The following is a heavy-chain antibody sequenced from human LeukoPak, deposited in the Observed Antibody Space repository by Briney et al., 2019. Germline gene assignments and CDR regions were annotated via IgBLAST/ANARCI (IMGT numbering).Heavy chain of an antibody. V-gene: IGHV1-69*13. CDR2: IIPIFGTA. J-gene: IGHJ4*02. CDR3: ARSGYYDSSGYYPRTPFDY. Sequence: GASMKVSCKASGGTFSSYAISWVRQAPGQGLEWMGGIIPIFGTANYAQKFQGRVTITADESTSTAYMEPSSLRSEDTAVYYCARSGYYDSSGYYPRTPFDYWGQGALATVSS. D-gene: IGHD3-22*01. CDR1: GGTFSSYA.